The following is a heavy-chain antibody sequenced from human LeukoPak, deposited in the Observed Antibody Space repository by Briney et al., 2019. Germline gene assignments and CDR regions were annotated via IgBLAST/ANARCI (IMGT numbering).Heavy chain of an antibody. CDR1: GFTVSSNN. D-gene: IGHD5-24*01. V-gene: IGHV3-66*01. J-gene: IGHJ4*02. Sequence: GGSLRLSCAASGFTVSSNNMSWVRQAPGKGLEWVSVIYSGGSTYYADSVKGRFTISRDNSKSTLYLQMNSLRAEDTAVYYCARDKNGWRYFDYWGQGTLVTVSS. CDR3: ARDKNGWRYFDY. CDR2: IYSGGST.